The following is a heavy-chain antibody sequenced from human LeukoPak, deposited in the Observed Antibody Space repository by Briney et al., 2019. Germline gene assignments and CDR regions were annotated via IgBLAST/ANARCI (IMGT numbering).Heavy chain of an antibody. J-gene: IGHJ4*02. Sequence: SETLSLTCAVSGGSISSSNWWSWVRQPPGKGLEWIGEIYHSGSTNYNPSLKSRVTISVDTSKKQFSLKLSSVTAADTAAYYCVTYYFDSSGPKKNYWGQGTLVTVSS. CDR3: VTYYFDSSGPKKNY. CDR2: IYHSGST. CDR1: GGSISSSNW. V-gene: IGHV4-4*02. D-gene: IGHD3-22*01.